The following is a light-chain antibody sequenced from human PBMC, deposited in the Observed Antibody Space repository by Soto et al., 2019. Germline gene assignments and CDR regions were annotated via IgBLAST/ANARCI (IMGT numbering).Light chain of an antibody. V-gene: IGLV2-14*02. CDR3: SSYTSSSTLYV. Sequence: QSALTQPASVSGSPGQSITISCTGTSSDVGSYNLVSWYQQHPGKAPKLMIYEGSKRPSGVSNRFSGSKSGNTASLTIPGLQAEDEADYYCSSYTSSSTLYVFGTGTKVTVL. J-gene: IGLJ1*01. CDR2: EGS. CDR1: SSDVGSYNL.